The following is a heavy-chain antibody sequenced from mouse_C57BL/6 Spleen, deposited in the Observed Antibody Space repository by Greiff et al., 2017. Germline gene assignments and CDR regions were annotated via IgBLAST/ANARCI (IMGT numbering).Heavy chain of an antibody. CDR1: GYSFTGYY. D-gene: IGHD2-3*01. CDR3: ARHPDGYLDY. CDR2: INPSTGGT. Sequence: EVQLQQSGPELVKPGASVEISCEASGYSFTGYYMNWVKQSPEKSLEWIGEINPSTGGTTYNQKFKAKATLTVDKSSSTAYMQLKSLTSEDSAVYYCARHPDGYLDYWGQGTTLTVSS. J-gene: IGHJ2*01. V-gene: IGHV1-42*01.